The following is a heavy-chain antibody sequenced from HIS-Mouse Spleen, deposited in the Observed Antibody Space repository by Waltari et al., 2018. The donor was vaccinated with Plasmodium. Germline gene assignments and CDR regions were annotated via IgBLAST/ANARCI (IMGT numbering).Heavy chain of an antibody. Sequence: EVQLVESGGGLVKPGGSLRLSCAASGFTFSSCSMTWVRQAPGKGLEWVSSISSSSSYIYYADSVKGRFTISRDNAKNSLYLQMNSLRAEDTAVYYCARDRSAAALLGYWGQGTLVTVSS. CDR2: ISSSSSYI. CDR1: GFTFSSCS. D-gene: IGHD6-13*01. V-gene: IGHV3-21*01. J-gene: IGHJ4*02. CDR3: ARDRSAAALLGY.